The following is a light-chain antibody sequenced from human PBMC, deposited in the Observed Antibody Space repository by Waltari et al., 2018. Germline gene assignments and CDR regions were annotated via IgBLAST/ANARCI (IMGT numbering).Light chain of an antibody. CDR2: DAS. CDR1: QSVGRY. V-gene: IGKV3-20*01. Sequence: EIVLTQSPGTLSLSPGERATLSCRASQSVGRYLAWYQQKPGQAPRLLIYDASTRATGIPDRFSGSGSGTDFSLTISRLEPEDFAVYYCQKYVKLPATFGQGTKVEIK. CDR3: QKYVKLPAT. J-gene: IGKJ1*01.